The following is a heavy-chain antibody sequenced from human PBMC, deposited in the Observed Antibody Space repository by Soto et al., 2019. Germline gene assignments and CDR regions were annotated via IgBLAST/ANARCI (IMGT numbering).Heavy chain of an antibody. CDR2: THYRSKLYN. D-gene: IGHD3-3*01. V-gene: IGHV6-1*01. Sequence: QVQLQQSGPGLVKPSQTLSLTCAISGDSVSSNSAAWNWIRQSPSRGLEWLGRTHYRSKLYNDYAASVKSRITIIPDTSKNQFSLQLNSVTPEDTAVYYCARDTIGYDFWSGYYYFDYWGQGTLVTVSS. CDR3: ARDTIGYDFWSGYYYFDY. CDR1: GDSVSSNSAA. J-gene: IGHJ4*02.